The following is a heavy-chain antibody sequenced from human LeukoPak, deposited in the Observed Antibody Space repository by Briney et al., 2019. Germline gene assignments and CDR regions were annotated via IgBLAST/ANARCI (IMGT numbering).Heavy chain of an antibody. D-gene: IGHD4-17*01. CDR3: ARQSYGDYDDNLDY. Sequence: GGSLRLSCAASGFTFSDYCMSWIRQAPGKGLEWVSYISSSGSTIYYADSVKGRFTISRDNAKNSLYLQMNSLRAEDTAVYYCARQSYGDYDDNLDYWGQGTLVTVSS. J-gene: IGHJ4*02. CDR2: ISSSGSTI. CDR1: GFTFSDYC. V-gene: IGHV3-11*01.